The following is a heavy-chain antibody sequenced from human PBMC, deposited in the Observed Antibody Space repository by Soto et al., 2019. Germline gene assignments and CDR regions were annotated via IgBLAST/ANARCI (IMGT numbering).Heavy chain of an antibody. CDR3: AKDGYDILTGSFDY. Sequence: GGSLRLSCAASGFTFSSYAMSWVRQAPGKGLEWVSAISGSGGSTYYADSVKGRFTISRDNSKNTLYLQMNRLRAEDTAVYYCAKDGYDILTGSFDYWGQGTLVTVSS. D-gene: IGHD3-9*01. V-gene: IGHV3-23*01. CDR1: GFTFSSYA. CDR2: ISGSGGST. J-gene: IGHJ4*02.